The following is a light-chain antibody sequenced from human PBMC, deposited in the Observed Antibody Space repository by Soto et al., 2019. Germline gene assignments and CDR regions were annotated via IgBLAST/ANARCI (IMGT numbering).Light chain of an antibody. CDR1: SSDVDSYNY. CDR3: SSYAGPSTPIYV. Sequence: QSVLTQPASVSGSPGQSITISCTGTSSDVDSYNYVSWYQHHPGKAPKLMISEVSNRPSGISNRFSGSKSGNTASLTISGLQAEDEADYYCSSYAGPSTPIYVFGTGTKVTVL. V-gene: IGLV2-14*01. CDR2: EVS. J-gene: IGLJ1*01.